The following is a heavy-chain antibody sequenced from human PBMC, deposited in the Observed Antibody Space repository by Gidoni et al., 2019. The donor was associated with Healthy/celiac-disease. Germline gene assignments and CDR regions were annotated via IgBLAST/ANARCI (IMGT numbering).Heavy chain of an antibody. J-gene: IGHJ4*02. Sequence: QLQLQESGPGLVKPSETLSITCTVAGGSISSSSYYWGWIRQPPGKGLEWIGSIYYRGSPYYNPSLKSRVPISVYTSKNQFSLKLSSVTAADTAVYYCARQFVYSGSYPLDYWGQGTLVTVSS. CDR2: IYYRGSP. CDR1: GGSISSSSYY. CDR3: ARQFVYSGSYPLDY. D-gene: IGHD1-26*01. V-gene: IGHV4-39*01.